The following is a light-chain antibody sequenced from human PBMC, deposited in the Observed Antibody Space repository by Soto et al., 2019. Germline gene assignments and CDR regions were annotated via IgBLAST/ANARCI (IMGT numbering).Light chain of an antibody. CDR3: QQYSSSPVT. CDR2: GAS. V-gene: IGKV3-20*01. Sequence: EIVLTQSPGTLSLSPGERATLSCRASQSVSSSYLAWYQQKPGQAPRLLIYGASSRATGIPDRFSGSGPGTDFTLTISRLEPEDFAVYYCQQYSSSPVTFGQGTKVEIK. CDR1: QSVSSSY. J-gene: IGKJ1*01.